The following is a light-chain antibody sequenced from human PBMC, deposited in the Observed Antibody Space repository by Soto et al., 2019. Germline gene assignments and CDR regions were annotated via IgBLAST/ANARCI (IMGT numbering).Light chain of an antibody. CDR2: GAS. Sequence: EIVLTQSPGTLSLSPGKRATLSCRASQSISNSYLAWYQQRPGQAPRLLIYGASSRATGIPDRFSGSGSGTKFTTPISRLEHDDVATYYCLQYSSHSWTFGQGTKVDIK. CDR3: LQYSSHSWT. J-gene: IGKJ1*01. CDR1: QSISNSY. V-gene: IGKV3-20*01.